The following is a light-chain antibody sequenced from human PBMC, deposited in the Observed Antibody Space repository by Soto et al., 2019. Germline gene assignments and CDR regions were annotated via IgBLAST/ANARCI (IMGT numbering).Light chain of an antibody. V-gene: IGLV2-14*01. CDR1: SSDVGGYNY. CDR3: SSYTSGTTLYV. J-gene: IGLJ1*01. Sequence: QSVLTQPASVSGSPGQSITISCTGTSSDVGGYNYVSWYQHHPGKAPRLMIYASSNRPSGVSHRFSGSRSGNTASLTISGLQAEDEADYYSSSYTSGTTLYVFGTGTKVTGL. CDR2: ASS.